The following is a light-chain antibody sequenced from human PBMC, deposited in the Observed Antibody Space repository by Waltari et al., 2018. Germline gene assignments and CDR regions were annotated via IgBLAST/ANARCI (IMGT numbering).Light chain of an antibody. CDR1: QSLLHSKGYNY. Sequence: DIVMTQSPLSLPVTPGEPASISCRSSQSLLHSKGYNYLDWYLQKPGQSPQLLIYLGTNRASGVPDRFSGSGSGTDYTLKISRVEAEDVGVYYCMQARQTPWTFGQGTKVEIK. CDR3: MQARQTPWT. V-gene: IGKV2-28*01. J-gene: IGKJ1*01. CDR2: LGT.